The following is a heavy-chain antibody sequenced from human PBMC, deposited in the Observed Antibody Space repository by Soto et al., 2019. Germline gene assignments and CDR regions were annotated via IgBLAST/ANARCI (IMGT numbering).Heavy chain of an antibody. J-gene: IGHJ4*02. CDR2: ISYDGSNK. D-gene: IGHD2-2*01. V-gene: IGHV3-30-3*01. Sequence: PGGSLRLSCAASGFTFSSYAMHWVRQAPGKGLEWVAVISYDGSNKYYADSVKGRFTISRDNSKNTLYLQMNSLRAEDTAVYYCARGASSLTRFDYWGQGTLVTVSS. CDR3: ARGASSLTRFDY. CDR1: GFTFSSYA.